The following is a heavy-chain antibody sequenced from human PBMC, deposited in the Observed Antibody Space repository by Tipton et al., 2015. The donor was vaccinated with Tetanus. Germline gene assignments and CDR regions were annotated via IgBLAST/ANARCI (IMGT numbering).Heavy chain of an antibody. J-gene: IGHJ4*02. V-gene: IGHV1-3*01. CDR2: INAGSGNT. CDR3: ARDPVLGIGTR. CDR1: GGTFTNYA. D-gene: IGHD1-26*01. Sequence: QLVQSGAEMKKPGSSVKVSCKASGGTFTNYALSWVRQAPGQGLEWMGWINAGSGNTEYSQSFQDRVTITRDTSANTAYLELSSLRSEDTAVYYCARDPVLGIGTRWGQGTLVVVSS.